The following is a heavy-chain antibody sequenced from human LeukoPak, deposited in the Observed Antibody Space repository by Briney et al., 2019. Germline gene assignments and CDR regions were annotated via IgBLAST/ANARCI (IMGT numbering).Heavy chain of an antibody. CDR3: ARGGYSTPSYYFDY. J-gene: IGHJ4*02. D-gene: IGHD3-22*01. CDR2: MNPNSGNT. CDR1: GYTFTSYD. V-gene: IGHV1-8*01. Sequence: ASVKVSCKASGYTFTSYDINWVRQAAGQGLEWMGWMNPNSGNTGHAQRFQGRVTMTRNTSISTAYMELSSLRSEDTAVYYCARGGYSTPSYYFDYWGQGTLVTVSS.